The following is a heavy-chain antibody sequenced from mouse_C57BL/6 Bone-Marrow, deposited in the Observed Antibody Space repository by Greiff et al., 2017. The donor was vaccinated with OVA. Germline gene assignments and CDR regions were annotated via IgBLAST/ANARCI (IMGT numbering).Heavy chain of an antibody. V-gene: IGHV1-62-2*01. CDR1: GYTFTEYT. CDR3: ARHERGFMTTVVASFDV. D-gene: IGHD1-1*01. CDR2: FYPGSGSI. Sequence: QVQLQQSGAELVKPGASVKLSCKASGYTFTEYTIHWVKQRSGQGLEWIGWFYPGSGSIKYNEKFKDKATLTADKSSSTVYMELSRLTSEDSAVYFCARHERGFMTTVVASFDVWGTGTTVTVSS. J-gene: IGHJ1*03.